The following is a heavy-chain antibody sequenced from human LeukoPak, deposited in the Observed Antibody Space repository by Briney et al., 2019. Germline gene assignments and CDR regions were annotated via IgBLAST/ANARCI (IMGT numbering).Heavy chain of an antibody. CDR3: ARVPPIYGDLG. V-gene: IGHV4-34*01. Sequence: SETLSLTCTVSGGSISSYYWSWIRQPPGKGLEWIGEINHSGSTNYNPSLKSRVTISVDTSKNQFSLKLSSVTAADTAVYYCARVPPIYGDLGWGQGTLVTVSS. J-gene: IGHJ4*02. CDR2: INHSGST. D-gene: IGHD4-17*01. CDR1: GGSISSYY.